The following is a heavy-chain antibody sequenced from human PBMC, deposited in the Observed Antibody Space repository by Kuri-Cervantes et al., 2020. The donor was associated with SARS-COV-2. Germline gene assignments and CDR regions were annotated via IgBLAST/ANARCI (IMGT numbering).Heavy chain of an antibody. V-gene: IGHV3-21*01. CDR3: ARDLTPERYCSSTSCYTDYDFWSNYLFDY. D-gene: IGHD2-2*02. CDR1: GFTFKNYN. Sequence: GSLKTSFATSGFTFKNYNMNWVRQAPGKGLEWGSSISICSTYINHGDSVKGRFTISRDNAKNPLSLQLNSLRAEDTAVYYCARDLTPERYCSSTSCYTDYDFWSNYLFDYWGQGTLVTVSS. J-gene: IGHJ4*02. CDR2: ISICSTYI.